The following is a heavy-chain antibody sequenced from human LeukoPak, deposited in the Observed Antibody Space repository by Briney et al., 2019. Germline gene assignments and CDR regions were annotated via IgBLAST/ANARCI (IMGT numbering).Heavy chain of an antibody. CDR2: INAGNGNT. J-gene: IGHJ4*02. D-gene: IGHD3-10*01. V-gene: IGHV1-3*01. CDR3: ARVGAYGSGSYCDY. Sequence: ASVKVSCKASGYTFTSHAMHWVRQAPGQRLEWMGWINAGNGNTKYSQKFQGRVTITRDTSASTAYMELSSLRSEDTAVYYCARVGAYGSGSYCDYWGQGTLVTVSS. CDR1: GYTFTSHA.